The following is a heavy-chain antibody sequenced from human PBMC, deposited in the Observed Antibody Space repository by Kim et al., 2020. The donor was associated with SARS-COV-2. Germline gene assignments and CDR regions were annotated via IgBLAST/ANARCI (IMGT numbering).Heavy chain of an antibody. J-gene: IGHJ6*02. D-gene: IGHD6-19*01. V-gene: IGHV4-61*01. CDR1: GGSVSSGSYY. Sequence: SETLSLTCTVSGGSVSSGSYYWSWIRQPPGKGLEWIGYIYYSGSTNYNPSLKSRVTISVDTSKNQFSLKLSSVTAADTAVYYCARGPPNGSGWYPLFGMDVWGQGTTVTVSS. CDR2: IYYSGST. CDR3: ARGPPNGSGWYPLFGMDV.